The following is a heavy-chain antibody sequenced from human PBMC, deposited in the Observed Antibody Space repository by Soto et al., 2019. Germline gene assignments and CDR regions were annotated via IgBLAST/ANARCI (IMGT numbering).Heavy chain of an antibody. CDR3: ARDSNIVLMVYLLFDY. CDR1: GFTFSSYS. D-gene: IGHD2-8*01. J-gene: IGHJ4*02. Sequence: GGSLTLSCAASGFTFSSYSMNWVRQAPGKGLEWVSSISSSSSYIYYADSVKGRFTISRDNAKNSLYLQMNSLRAEDTAVYYCARDSNIVLMVYLLFDYWGQGTLVTVSS. CDR2: ISSSSSYI. V-gene: IGHV3-21*01.